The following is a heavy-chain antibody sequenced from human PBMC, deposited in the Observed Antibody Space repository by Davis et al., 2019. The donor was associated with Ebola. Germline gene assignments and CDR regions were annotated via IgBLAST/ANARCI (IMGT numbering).Heavy chain of an antibody. D-gene: IGHD6-13*01. CDR2: IIPIFGTA. CDR1: GYTFTSYG. V-gene: IGHV1-69*06. J-gene: IGHJ4*02. CDR3: ARSVYSSSWTDY. Sequence: AASVKVSCKASGYTFTSYGISWVRQAPGQGLEWMGGIIPIFGTANYAQKFQGRVTITADNSTSTAYMELSSLRSDDTAVYYCARSVYSSSWTDYWGQGTLVTVSS.